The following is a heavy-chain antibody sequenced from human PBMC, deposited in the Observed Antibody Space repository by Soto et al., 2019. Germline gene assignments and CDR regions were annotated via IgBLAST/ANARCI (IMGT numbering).Heavy chain of an antibody. D-gene: IGHD2-15*01. J-gene: IGHJ4*02. V-gene: IGHV2-5*01. Sequence: SGPTLVNPTQTLTLTCTFSGFSLSTSGVGVGWIRQPPGKALEWLAFIYWNDDKRYSPSLKSRLTITKDTSLNYGVLTRTNMDSVDTAFYYCAHRRGGGSCYGFNYFDYWGQGTLVTVSS. CDR2: IYWNDDK. CDR3: AHRRGGGSCYGFNYFDY. CDR1: GFSLSTSGVG.